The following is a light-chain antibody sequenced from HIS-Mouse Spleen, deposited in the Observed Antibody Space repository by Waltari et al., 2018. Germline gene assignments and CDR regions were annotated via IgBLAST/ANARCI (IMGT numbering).Light chain of an antibody. CDR1: SSDVGVYNY. CDR3: SSYAGSNNLV. J-gene: IGLJ2*01. CDR2: EVS. Sequence: QSALTQPPSASGSPGQSVPISCTGTSSDVGVYNYVSWYQQHPGKAPKLMIYEVSKRPSGVPDRFSGSKSGNTASLTVSGLQDEDEADYYCSSYAGSNNLVFGGGTKLTVL. V-gene: IGLV2-8*01.